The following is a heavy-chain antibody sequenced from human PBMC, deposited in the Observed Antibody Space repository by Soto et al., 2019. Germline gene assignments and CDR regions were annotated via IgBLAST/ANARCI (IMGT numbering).Heavy chain of an antibody. Sequence: QVQLVQSGAEVKKPGSSVKVSCKASGGTFSSYAISWVRQAPGQGLEWMGGIIPIFGTANYAQKFQGRVTITADESTSPAYMELSSLRSEDTAVYYCAREGEPADLTSWYNWFDTWGQGTLVTVSS. CDR1: GGTFSSYA. D-gene: IGHD2-2*01. CDR3: AREGEPADLTSWYNWFDT. V-gene: IGHV1-69*01. J-gene: IGHJ5*02. CDR2: IIPIFGTA.